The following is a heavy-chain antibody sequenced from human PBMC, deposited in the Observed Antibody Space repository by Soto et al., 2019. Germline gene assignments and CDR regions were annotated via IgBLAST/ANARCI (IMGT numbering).Heavy chain of an antibody. Sequence: QVQLVQSGAEVKKPGASVKVSCKASGYTLTPYGISWVRQAPGQGLEWMGWISVYNGKANSAQNLQGRVTMTTDTTTNTPSIELRSLTSDNTAVYFCARDRAAYCDGDCNMDLWGKGTTVTVS. CDR3: ARDRAAYCDGDCNMDL. V-gene: IGHV1-18*01. D-gene: IGHD2-21*01. J-gene: IGHJ6*03. CDR2: ISVYNGKA. CDR1: GYTLTPYG.